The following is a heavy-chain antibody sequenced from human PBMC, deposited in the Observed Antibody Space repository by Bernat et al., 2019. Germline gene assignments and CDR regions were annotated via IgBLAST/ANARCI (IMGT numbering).Heavy chain of an antibody. CDR1: GFTFSSYG. V-gene: IGHV3-30*03. CDR3: ARDNRRWLPCD. CDR2: ISYDGSNK. Sequence: QVQLVESGGGVVQPGMSLRLSCAASGFTFSSYGMHWVRQAPGKGLEGVAVISYDGSNKYYADSVRGRFTISRDNSKNTLSLQMNSLRAEDTAVYYCARDNRRWLPCDWGQGTLVTVSS. D-gene: IGHD5-24*01. J-gene: IGHJ4*02.